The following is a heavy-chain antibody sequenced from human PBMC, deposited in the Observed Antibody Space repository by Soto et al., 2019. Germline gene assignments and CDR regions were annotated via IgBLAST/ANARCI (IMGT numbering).Heavy chain of an antibody. CDR1: GYSFANYT. Sequence: ASVKVSCKASGYSFANYTIHWVRQAPGQGLEWMGWLNPDTASTKFTPKFQGRVIITRDKSANTAFMQLTSLTSEDTALYYCARGGGYYGSGAYYRGYFDHWGLGTLVTVSS. D-gene: IGHD3-10*01. V-gene: IGHV1-3*01. J-gene: IGHJ4*02. CDR2: LNPDTAST. CDR3: ARGGGYYGSGAYYRGYFDH.